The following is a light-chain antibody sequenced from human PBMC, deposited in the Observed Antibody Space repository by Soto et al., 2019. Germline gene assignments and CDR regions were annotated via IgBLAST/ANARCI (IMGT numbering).Light chain of an antibody. CDR3: QQSYSTSPIT. Sequence: DIQMTQSPSSLSASVGDRVTMTCRASETISTFLNWYQHKPVKAPKLLIYAASRLQSGVPSRFSGRGSRNDFTLTINGLQPEDFASYYCQQSYSTSPITCGIGTRLEI. V-gene: IGKV1-39*01. CDR1: ETISTF. J-gene: IGKJ5*01. CDR2: AAS.